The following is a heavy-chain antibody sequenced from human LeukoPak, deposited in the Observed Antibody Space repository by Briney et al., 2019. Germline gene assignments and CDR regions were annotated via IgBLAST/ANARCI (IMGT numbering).Heavy chain of an antibody. Sequence: GGSLRLSCAASGFTFSSYAMSWVRQAPGKGLEWVSAISGSGGSTYYADSVKGRFTISRDNSKNTLYLQMNSLRAEDTAVYYCAKEPDLYYYDSSGSPGWGQGTLVTVSS. CDR2: ISGSGGST. V-gene: IGHV3-23*01. CDR1: GFTFSSYA. CDR3: AKEPDLYYYDSSGSPG. D-gene: IGHD3-22*01. J-gene: IGHJ4*02.